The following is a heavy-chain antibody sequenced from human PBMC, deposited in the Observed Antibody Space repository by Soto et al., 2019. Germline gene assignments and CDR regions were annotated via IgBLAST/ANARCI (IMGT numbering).Heavy chain of an antibody. CDR3: AHLAGLSHTDDF. D-gene: IGHD5-18*01. J-gene: IGHJ4*02. CDR1: GYTFTSYD. V-gene: IGHV1-8*01. Sequence: ASVKVSCKASGYTFTSYDINWVRQATGQGLEWMGWMNPNSGNTGYAQKFQGRVTMTRNTYISTAYMELSSLRSEDTAIYICAHLAGLSHTDDFWGQGTPVTVSS. CDR2: MNPNSGNT.